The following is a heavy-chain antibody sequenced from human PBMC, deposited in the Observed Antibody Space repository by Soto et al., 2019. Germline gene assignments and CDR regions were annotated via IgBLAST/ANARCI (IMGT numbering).Heavy chain of an antibody. CDR1: GFTFSSYA. Sequence: GGSLRLSCAASGFTFSSYAMSWVRQAPGKGLEWVSAISGSGGSTYYADSVKGRFTISRDNSKNTLYLQMNSLRAEDTAVYYCARVLWVISYFDYWGQGTLDIVSS. J-gene: IGHJ4*02. CDR2: ISGSGGST. V-gene: IGHV3-23*01. D-gene: IGHD3-22*01. CDR3: ARVLWVISYFDY.